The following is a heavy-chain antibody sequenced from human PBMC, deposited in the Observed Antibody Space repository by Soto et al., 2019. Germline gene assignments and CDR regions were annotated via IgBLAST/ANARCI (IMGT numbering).Heavy chain of an antibody. Sequence: SETVCLTCTVSGGSISGCWWSGIGQPAGKGMEWVGRIHATEGTNYNPSLKSRVTMSIDTSNNQFSLNMDSLTAADTAVHYCATPLSSAAGLYFAYSGQATLVT. CDR3: ATPLSSAAGLYFAY. J-gene: IGHJ4*02. V-gene: IGHV4-4*07. CDR1: GGSISGCW. D-gene: IGHD6-13*01. CDR2: IHATEGT.